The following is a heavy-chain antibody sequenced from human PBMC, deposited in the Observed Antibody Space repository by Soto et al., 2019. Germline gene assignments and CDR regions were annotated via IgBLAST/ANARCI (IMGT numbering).Heavy chain of an antibody. Sequence: SETLSLTCTVSGGSISSSSYYWGWIRQPPGKGLEWIGSIYYSGSTYYNPSLKSRVTISVDTSKNQFSLKLSSVTAADTAVYYCALQEGDGYNWVWFDPWGQGTLVTVSS. D-gene: IGHD5-12*01. CDR2: IYYSGST. V-gene: IGHV4-39*01. CDR1: GGSISSSSYY. J-gene: IGHJ5*02. CDR3: ALQEGDGYNWVWFDP.